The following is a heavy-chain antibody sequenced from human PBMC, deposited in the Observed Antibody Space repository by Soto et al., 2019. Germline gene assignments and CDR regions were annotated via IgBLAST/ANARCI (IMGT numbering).Heavy chain of an antibody. CDR3: ARFPEDYYYSSYMDV. J-gene: IGHJ6*03. CDR1: EFTVSSNY. V-gene: IGHV3-66*01. Sequence: GGSLRLSCAASEFTVSSNYMNWVRQAPGRGLEWVSVIYSGGSTYYADSVKGRFTISRDNSKNTMYLQMNSLRAEDTAVYYCARFPEDYYYSSYMDVWGKGTTVTVSS. CDR2: IYSGGST.